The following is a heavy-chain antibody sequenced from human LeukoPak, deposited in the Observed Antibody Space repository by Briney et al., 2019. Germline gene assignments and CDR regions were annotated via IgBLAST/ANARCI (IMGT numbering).Heavy chain of an antibody. Sequence: ASVKVSCKASGYTFTSYGISWVRQAPGQGLEWMGWISAYNGNTNYAQKLQGRVTMTTDTSTSTAYMELRSLRSDDTAVYYCARDXYYDILEYYFDYWGQGTLVTVSS. CDR2: ISAYNGNT. D-gene: IGHD3-9*01. CDR3: ARDXYYDILEYYFDY. J-gene: IGHJ4*02. CDR1: GYTFTSYG. V-gene: IGHV1-18*01.